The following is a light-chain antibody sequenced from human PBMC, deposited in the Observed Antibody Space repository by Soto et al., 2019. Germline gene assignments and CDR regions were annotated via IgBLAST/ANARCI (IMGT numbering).Light chain of an antibody. Sequence: DIVMTQSPLSLPVTPGEPASISCRSSQSLLHSNGYNYLDWYLQKPGQSPQLLIYLGSNRASGDPDRYSGSGSGPDFTLKISRVETDDVGVFYLMNALHTPSTFGQGTRLEIK. CDR1: QSLLHSNGYNY. V-gene: IGKV2-28*01. CDR2: LGS. J-gene: IGKJ5*01. CDR3: MNALHTPST.